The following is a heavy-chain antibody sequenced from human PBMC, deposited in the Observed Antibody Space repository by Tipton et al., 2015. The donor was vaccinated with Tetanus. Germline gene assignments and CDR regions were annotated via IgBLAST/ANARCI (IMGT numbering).Heavy chain of an antibody. D-gene: IGHD2-2*01. CDR3: ARHVHGFGALLTPAATHYYYGMDV. CDR1: GGSVSSGNYY. J-gene: IGHJ6*02. V-gene: IGHV4-61*01. CDR2: IYYSGGT. Sequence: TLSLTCTVSGGSVSSGNYYWSWIRQPPGKGLEWIGYIYYSGGTNYNPSLKSRVTISVDTSKNQFSLKLSSVTAADTAVYYCARHVHGFGALLTPAATHYYYGMDVWGQGTTVTVSS.